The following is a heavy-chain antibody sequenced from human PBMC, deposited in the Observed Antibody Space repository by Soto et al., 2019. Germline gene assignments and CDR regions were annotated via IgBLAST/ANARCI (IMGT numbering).Heavy chain of an antibody. CDR3: ARMFDNYVNGNWFDP. CDR2: IYHSGST. J-gene: IGHJ5*02. Sequence: SETLSLTCTVSGGSISSSSYSWSWIRQPPGKGLEWIGYIYHSGSTYYNPSLKSRVTISVDRSKNQFSLKLASVTTADTAVYYCARMFDNYVNGNWFDPWGQGTLVTVSS. D-gene: IGHD3-10*02. CDR1: GGSISSSSYS. V-gene: IGHV4-30-2*02.